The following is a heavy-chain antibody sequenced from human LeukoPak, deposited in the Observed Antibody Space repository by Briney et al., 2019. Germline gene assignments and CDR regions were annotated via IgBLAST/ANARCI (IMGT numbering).Heavy chain of an antibody. CDR1: GFIFNNYA. J-gene: IGHJ4*02. Sequence: GGSLRLSCTASGFIFNNYAMSWVRQAPGKGLQWVSGIGSYGDTTYYADSVKGRCTVSRDNAKNSLYLQMNSLRAEDTAVYYCATTVAGYPDDYLDYWGQGTLVTISS. D-gene: IGHD6-19*01. V-gene: IGHV3-23*01. CDR3: ATTVAGYPDDYLDY. CDR2: IGSYGDTT.